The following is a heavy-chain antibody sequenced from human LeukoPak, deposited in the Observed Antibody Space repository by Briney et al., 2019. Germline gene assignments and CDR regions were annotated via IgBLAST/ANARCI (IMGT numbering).Heavy chain of an antibody. V-gene: IGHV1-69*04. CDR3: ARGATVTGFDY. CDR2: IIPILGIA. D-gene: IGHD4-17*01. J-gene: IGHJ4*02. Sequence: SVKVSCKASGGTFSSYAISWVRQAPGQGLEWMGRIIPILGIANYAQKFQGRVTITADKSTSTAYMELSSLRSEDTTVYYCARGATVTGFDYWGQGTLVTVSS. CDR1: GGTFSSYA.